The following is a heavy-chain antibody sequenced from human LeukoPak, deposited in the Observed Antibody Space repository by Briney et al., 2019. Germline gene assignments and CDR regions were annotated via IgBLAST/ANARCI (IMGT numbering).Heavy chain of an antibody. CDR2: INWNGGST. CDR1: GFTYGDYG. D-gene: IGHD3-10*01. J-gene: IGHJ4*02. Sequence: GGSLRLSCAASGFTYGDYGMSWVRQAPGKGLEWVSGINWNGGSTGYAYSVKGRFTISRDNAKNSLYLQMNSLRSEDTALYYCARMGLWFGEFLSYFDYWGQGTLVTVSS. CDR3: ARMGLWFGEFLSYFDY. V-gene: IGHV3-20*04.